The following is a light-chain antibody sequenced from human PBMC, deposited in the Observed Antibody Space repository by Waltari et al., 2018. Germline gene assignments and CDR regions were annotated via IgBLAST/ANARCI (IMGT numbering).Light chain of an antibody. CDR2: KAS. V-gene: IGKV1-9*01. J-gene: IGKJ1*01. CDR1: QGISSY. Sequence: DIQLTQSPSSLSASVGDRVTITCRASQGISSYLAWYQQKPGKAPKLLIYKASSLQSGVPSRFSGSGSGTKFTLTISSLQPEDFAVYYCQQRNSYPPTFGQGTKVEIK. CDR3: QQRNSYPPT.